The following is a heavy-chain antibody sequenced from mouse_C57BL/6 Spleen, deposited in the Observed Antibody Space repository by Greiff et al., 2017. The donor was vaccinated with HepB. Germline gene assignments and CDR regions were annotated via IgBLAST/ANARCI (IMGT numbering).Heavy chain of an antibody. Sequence: EVKLVESGEGLVKPGGSLKLSCAASGFTFSSYAMSWVRQTPEKRLEWVAYISSGGDYIYYADTVKGRFTISRDNARNTLYLQMSSLKSEDTAMYYCTRDRGGTEAMDYWGQGTSVTVSS. V-gene: IGHV5-9-1*02. CDR3: TRDRGGTEAMDY. J-gene: IGHJ4*01. CDR2: ISSGGDYI. CDR1: GFTFSSYA. D-gene: IGHD3-1*01.